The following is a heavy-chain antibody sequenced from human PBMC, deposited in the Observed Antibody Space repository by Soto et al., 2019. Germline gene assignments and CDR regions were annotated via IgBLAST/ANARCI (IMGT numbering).Heavy chain of an antibody. D-gene: IGHD3-10*01. CDR3: ARDYGAGSYGIDY. V-gene: IGHV4-59*01. Sequence: SETLSLTCTVSGASINTYYWAWIRQPPGKGLEWIGYIHNSGTTDYNPSLKSRVTMSVDTSKSQFSLKLSSVTAADTAVYYCARDYGAGSYGIDYRGQRTLVPVSS. J-gene: IGHJ4*02. CDR1: GASINTYY. CDR2: IHNSGTT.